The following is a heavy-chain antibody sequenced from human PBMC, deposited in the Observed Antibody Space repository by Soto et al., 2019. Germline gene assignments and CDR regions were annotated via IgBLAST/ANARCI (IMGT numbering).Heavy chain of an antibody. CDR2: INSYGSST. CDR3: ACFFFYFSVPSSVVQPMFHY. V-gene: IGHV3-74*01. J-gene: IGHJ4*02. D-gene: IGHD6-6*01. Sequence: GGSLRLSCAASGFTFSSHWMHWVRHVPGKQLVWVARINSYGSSTDYADSVKGRFTISRDNAKNTLYLQIKSLGVEDTAVYYCACFFFYFSVPSSVVQPMFHYSVQGIPVTVSS. CDR1: GFTFSSHW.